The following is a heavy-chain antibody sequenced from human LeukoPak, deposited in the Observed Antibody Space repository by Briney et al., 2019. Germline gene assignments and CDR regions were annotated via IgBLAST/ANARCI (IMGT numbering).Heavy chain of an antibody. J-gene: IGHJ3*02. CDR2: INPNSGGT. V-gene: IGHV1-2*02. CDR3: ARDYGDYASAFDI. CDR1: GYTFTGYY. Sequence: ASVKVSCKASGYTFTGYYMHWVRQATGQGLAWMGWINPNSGGTNYAQKFQGRVTMIRDTSISTAYMELSRLRSDDTAVYYCARDYGDYASAFDIWGQGTMVTVSS. D-gene: IGHD4-17*01.